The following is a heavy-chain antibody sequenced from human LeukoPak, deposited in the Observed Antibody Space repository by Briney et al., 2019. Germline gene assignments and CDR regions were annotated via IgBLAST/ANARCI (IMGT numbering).Heavy chain of an antibody. CDR3: AKDGCSSTSCYRSEGFDP. Sequence: GGFLRLSCAASGFNFDNYVMSWVRQAPGKGLEFVSSVSGQGKIYYSESVKGRFTVFRDNSQKTVFLQMDSLRVEDTALYYCAKDGCSSTSCYRSEGFDPWGQGTLVTVSS. V-gene: IGHV3-23*01. CDR1: GFNFDNYV. J-gene: IGHJ5*02. CDR2: VSGQGKI. D-gene: IGHD2-2*02.